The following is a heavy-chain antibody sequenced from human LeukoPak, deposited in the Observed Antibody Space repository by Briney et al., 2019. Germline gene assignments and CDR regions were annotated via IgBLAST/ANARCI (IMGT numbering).Heavy chain of an antibody. Sequence: SETLSLTCTVSGGSISSGGYYWSWIRQPPGKGLEWIGYIYHSGSTYYNPSLKSRVTISVDRPKNQFSLKLSSVTAADTAVYYCAKIRSSSASWSLDYFHYAMDVWGQGTTVTVSS. CDR2: IYHSGST. V-gene: IGHV4-30-2*01. CDR1: GGSISSGGYY. D-gene: IGHD2-2*01. CDR3: AKIRSSSASWSLDYFHYAMDV. J-gene: IGHJ6*02.